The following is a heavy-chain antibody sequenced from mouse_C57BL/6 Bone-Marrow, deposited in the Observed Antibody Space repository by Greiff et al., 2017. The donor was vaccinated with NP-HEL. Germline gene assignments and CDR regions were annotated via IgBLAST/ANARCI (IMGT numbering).Heavy chain of an antibody. J-gene: IGHJ1*03. D-gene: IGHD1-1*01. CDR2: LSSGGSYT. CDR1: GFTFSSYG. CDR3: ARNYYGSSPLYWYFDV. V-gene: IGHV5-6*01. Sequence: DVQLQESGGDLVKPGGSLKLSCAASGFTFSSYGMSWVRQTPDKRLEWVATLSSGGSYTYYPDSVKGRFTISRDNAKNTLYLQMSSLKSEDTAMYYCARNYYGSSPLYWYFDVWGTGTTVTVSS.